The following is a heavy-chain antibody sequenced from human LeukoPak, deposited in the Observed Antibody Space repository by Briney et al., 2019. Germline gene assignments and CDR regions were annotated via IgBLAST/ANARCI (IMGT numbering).Heavy chain of an antibody. CDR2: ISATGGST. CDR1: GFTFSHYA. CDR3: AKDKGTYYFDY. Sequence: GGSLRLSCEASGFTFSHYAMNWVRQAPGKGPEWVSAISATGGSTYYADSVKGRFTISRDNSMSTLYLQMNSLRAEDTAVYYCAKDKGTYYFDYWGQGTPVTVSS. V-gene: IGHV3-23*01. J-gene: IGHJ4*02.